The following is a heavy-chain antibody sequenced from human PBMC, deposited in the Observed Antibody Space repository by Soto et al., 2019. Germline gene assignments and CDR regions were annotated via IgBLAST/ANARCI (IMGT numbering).Heavy chain of an antibody. V-gene: IGHV3-30-3*01. CDR3: ARSIGGYSYGYILYYYYGMDV. J-gene: IGHJ6*02. Sequence: QVQLVESGGGVVQPGRSLRLSCAASGFTFSSYAMHWVRQAPGKGLEWVAVISYDGSNKYYADSVKGRFTISRDNSKNTLYLQMNSLRAEDTAVYYCARSIGGYSYGYILYYYYGMDVWGQGTTVTVSS. CDR2: ISYDGSNK. D-gene: IGHD5-18*01. CDR1: GFTFSSYA.